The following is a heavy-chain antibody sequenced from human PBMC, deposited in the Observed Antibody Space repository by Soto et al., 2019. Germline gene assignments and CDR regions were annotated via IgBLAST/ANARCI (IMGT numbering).Heavy chain of an antibody. J-gene: IGHJ6*02. Sequence: QVQVVQSGAEVKKPGASVKVSCKASRYTFSTYAMHWVRQAPGQSLEWMGWINGGTGQTRYSQRFQDRVTITRDTAANTAYMELTSLTSDDTGVYYCARGKGMEENYYFFGLDIWGQGTTVSVSS. CDR3: ARGKGMEENYYFFGLDI. D-gene: IGHD1-1*01. CDR1: RYTFSTYA. CDR2: INGGTGQT. V-gene: IGHV1-3*01.